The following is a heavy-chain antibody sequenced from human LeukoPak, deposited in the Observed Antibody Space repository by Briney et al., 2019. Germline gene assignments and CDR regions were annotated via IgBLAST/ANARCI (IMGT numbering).Heavy chain of an antibody. J-gene: IGHJ4*02. CDR3: ARVGEYDSFDY. CDR1: GFTFSDSY. Sequence: GGSLRLSCAASGFTFSDSYMSWIRQAPGKGLEWVLCISNSGNTIYYADSVKGRFTVSRDNAKNSLYLQMNSLRAEDRAVYYCARVGEYDSFDYWGQGTLVTVSS. CDR2: ISNSGNTI. V-gene: IGHV3-11*04. D-gene: IGHD2/OR15-2a*01.